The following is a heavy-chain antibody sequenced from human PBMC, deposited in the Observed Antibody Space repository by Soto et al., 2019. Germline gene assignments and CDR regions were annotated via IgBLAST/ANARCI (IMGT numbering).Heavy chain of an antibody. D-gene: IGHD2-21*02. V-gene: IGHV1-69*01. CDR3: ARTQHIVVVTANDYYYCGMDV. CDR1: GGTFSSYA. CDR2: IIPIFGTA. J-gene: IGHJ6*02. Sequence: QVQLVQSGAEVKKPGSSVKVSCKASGGTFSSYAISWVRQAPGQGLEWMGGIIPIFGTANYAQKFQGRVTITADETTSTANMELSSLRSEDTAVYYCARTQHIVVVTANDYYYCGMDVWGQGTTVTVSS.